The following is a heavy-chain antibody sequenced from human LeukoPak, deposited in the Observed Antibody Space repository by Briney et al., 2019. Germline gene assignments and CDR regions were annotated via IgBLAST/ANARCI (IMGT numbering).Heavy chain of an antibody. CDR1: GFTFSSYE. CDR3: ARDSGYSSGWRAYYFDY. Sequence: GGSLRLSCAASGFTFSSYEMNWVRQAPGKGLEWVSYISSSGSTIYYADSVKGRFTISRDNAKNSLYLQMNSLRAEDTAVYYCARDSGYSSGWRAYYFDYWGQGTLVTVSS. CDR2: ISSSGSTI. J-gene: IGHJ4*02. V-gene: IGHV3-48*03. D-gene: IGHD6-19*01.